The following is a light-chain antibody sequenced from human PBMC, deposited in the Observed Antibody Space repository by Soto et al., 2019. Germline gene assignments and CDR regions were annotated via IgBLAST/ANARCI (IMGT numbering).Light chain of an antibody. CDR2: EVS. CDR1: SSDVGGYKY. CDR3: SSYAGNNHYV. Sequence: LTQPPSASGSPGQSVTISCTGTSSDVGGYKYVSWYQQHPGKAPKLMIYEVSKRPSGVPDRFSGSKSGNTASLTVSGLQAEDEADYYCSSYAGNNHYVFGTGTKVTVL. V-gene: IGLV2-8*01. J-gene: IGLJ1*01.